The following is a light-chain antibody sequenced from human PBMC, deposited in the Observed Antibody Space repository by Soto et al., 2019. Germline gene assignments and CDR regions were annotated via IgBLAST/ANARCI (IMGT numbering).Light chain of an antibody. CDR3: QQRTNWPWT. J-gene: IGKJ1*01. V-gene: IGKV3D-20*02. CDR1: QSVGSAY. CDR2: DIS. Sequence: EIVLTQSPGTLSLSPGERATLSCKTSQSVGSAYLAWYQQKPGQTPRLLIYDISRRATGIPARFTGSGSGTDFALTISSLEPEDSAVYYCQQRTNWPWTLGQGTKVDIK.